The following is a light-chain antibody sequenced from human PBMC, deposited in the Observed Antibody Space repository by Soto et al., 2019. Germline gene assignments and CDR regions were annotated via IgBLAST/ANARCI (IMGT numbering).Light chain of an antibody. J-gene: IGKJ4*01. CDR1: QGSGGY. CDR3: QKYNSAPLT. CDR2: AAS. Sequence: DIQMTQSPSSLSASLGDRVTITCRASQGSGGYLAWFQQKPGKVPKLLIYAASTLQSGVPSRFSGSGSATDFTLTITSLQPEDVATYYCQKYNSAPLTFGGGTKVEI. V-gene: IGKV1-27*01.